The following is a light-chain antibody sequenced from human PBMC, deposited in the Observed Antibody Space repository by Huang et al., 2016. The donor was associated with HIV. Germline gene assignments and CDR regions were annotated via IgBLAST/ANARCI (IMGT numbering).Light chain of an antibody. J-gene: IGKJ1*01. CDR3: QQYNTWPSTWT. Sequence: EIVLTQSPGNLSLSPGERATLSCWASQRVTGNLAWYQHRPGQPPRLLIYGASTRAANIPGRFSGTGSGTEFTLTISSLKSEDSAVYYCQQYNTWPSTWTFGQGTKVEIK. CDR2: GAS. CDR1: QRVTGN. V-gene: IGKV3-15*01.